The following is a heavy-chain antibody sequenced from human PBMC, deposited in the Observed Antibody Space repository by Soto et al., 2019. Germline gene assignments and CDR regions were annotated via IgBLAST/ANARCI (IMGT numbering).Heavy chain of an antibody. D-gene: IGHD3-3*01. CDR1: GGTFSSYA. Sequence: ASVKVSCKASGGTFSSYAISWVRQAPGQGLEWMGGIIPIFGTANYAQKFQGRVTITADKSTSTAYMELSSLRSEDTAVYYCARDRGRIFGVAQGRVGFTRSDDVNWGQGTLVTVSS. V-gene: IGHV1-69*06. J-gene: IGHJ4*02. CDR3: ARDRGRIFGVAQGRVGFTRSDDVN. CDR2: IIPIFGTA.